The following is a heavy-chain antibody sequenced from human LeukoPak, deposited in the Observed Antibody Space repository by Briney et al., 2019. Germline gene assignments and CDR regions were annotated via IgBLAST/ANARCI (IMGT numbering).Heavy chain of an antibody. CDR3: ASRKLGNDY. J-gene: IGHJ4*02. Sequence: KPSETLSLTCTVSGGSITSGSYYWSWIRQPAGKGLEWIGRIYTSGSTNCNPSLKSRVTISADTSQNQFSLKLSSVTAADTAVYYCASRKLGNDYWGQGTLVTVSS. CDR2: IYTSGST. V-gene: IGHV4-61*02. D-gene: IGHD7-27*01. CDR1: GGSITSGSYY.